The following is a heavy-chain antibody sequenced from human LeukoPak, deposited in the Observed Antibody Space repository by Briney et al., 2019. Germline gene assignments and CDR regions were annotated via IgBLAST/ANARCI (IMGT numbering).Heavy chain of an antibody. V-gene: IGHV4-39*07. CDR1: GGSISSSPYY. D-gene: IGHD5-18*01. J-gene: IGHJ5*02. CDR2: IYYSGTT. Sequence: SETLSLTCTVSGGSISSSPYYWGWIRQPPGKGLEWIGSIYYSGTTHYNPSHESRVTISEDTSKNPFSLKLASVTAAATAIYYCAKGAGGFSYYNWFDPWGQGTLVTVSS. CDR3: AKGAGGFSYYNWFDP.